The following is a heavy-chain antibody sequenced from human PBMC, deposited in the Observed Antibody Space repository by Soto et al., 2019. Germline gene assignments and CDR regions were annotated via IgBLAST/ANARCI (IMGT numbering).Heavy chain of an antibody. J-gene: IGHJ4*02. CDR2: IYYSGRT. Sequence: QLQLQESGPGLVKPSETLSLTCTVSGGSISSSSYYWGWIRQPPGGGLAWIGSIYYSGRTYYNPSLKRRLTISVDTSKNQFSLKLSSVTAADTAVYYCALLYGDYEFGWGQGTLVTVSS. CDR3: ALLYGDYEFG. CDR1: GGSISSSSYY. D-gene: IGHD4-17*01. V-gene: IGHV4-39*01.